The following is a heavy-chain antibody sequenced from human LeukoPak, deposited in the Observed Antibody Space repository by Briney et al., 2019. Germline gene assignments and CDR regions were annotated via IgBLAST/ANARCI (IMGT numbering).Heavy chain of an antibody. CDR3: ASYSSRGYNDAFDN. V-gene: IGHV4-34*01. CDR1: GGSFSGYY. J-gene: IGHJ3*02. D-gene: IGHD6-13*01. Sequence: PSETLSLTCAVYGGSFSGYYWSWIRQPPGKGLEWIGEINHSGSANCNPSLKSRVTISVDTSKNQFSLKLSSVTAADTAVYYCASYSSRGYNDAFDNWGQGTMVTVSS. CDR2: INHSGSA.